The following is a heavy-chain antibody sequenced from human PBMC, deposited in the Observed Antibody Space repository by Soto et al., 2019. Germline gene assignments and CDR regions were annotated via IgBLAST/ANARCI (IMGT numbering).Heavy chain of an antibody. CDR2: ISGSGGST. CDR3: AKDRTFSYYDSSGYTFDY. J-gene: IGHJ4*01. Sequence: GGSLRLSCAASGFTFSSYAMSWVRQAPGKGLEWVSAISGSGGSTYYADSVKGRFTISRDNSKNTLYLQMNSLRAEDTAVYYCAKDRTFSYYDSSGYTFDYWGHGTPGTVS. V-gene: IGHV3-23*01. D-gene: IGHD3-22*01. CDR1: GFTFSSYA.